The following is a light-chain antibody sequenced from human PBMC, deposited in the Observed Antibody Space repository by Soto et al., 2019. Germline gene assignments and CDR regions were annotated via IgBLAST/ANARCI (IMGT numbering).Light chain of an antibody. V-gene: IGLV1-40*01. CDR2: GNR. J-gene: IGLJ3*02. CDR3: QAYDYRLTASV. Sequence: QSVLTQPPSVSGAPGQRVTLSCTGNSSNLGAGYDVHWYQQLPGAAPNLVIFGNRNRPSGVPERFSGTKSGSSASLVSTVLQAEEEADYYCQAYDYRLTASVFGGGTKLTVL. CDR1: SSNLGAGYD.